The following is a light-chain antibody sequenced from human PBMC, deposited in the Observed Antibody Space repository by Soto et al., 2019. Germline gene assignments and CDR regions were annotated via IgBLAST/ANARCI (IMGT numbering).Light chain of an antibody. V-gene: IGLV1-47*01. CDR1: SSNIGSNY. CDR2: RNS. J-gene: IGLJ2*01. Sequence: QSVLTQPPSASGTPGQRVTISCSGSSSNIGSNYVFWYQQLPGTAPKVLMYRNSQRPSGVPDRFSGSKSGTSASLAISGLRSEDEADYYCASWDDSLSGFVVFGGGTKLTFL. CDR3: ASWDDSLSGFVV.